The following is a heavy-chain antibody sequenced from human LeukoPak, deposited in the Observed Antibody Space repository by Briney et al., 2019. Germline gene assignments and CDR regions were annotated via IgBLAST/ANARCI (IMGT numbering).Heavy chain of an antibody. J-gene: IGHJ4*02. Sequence: AASVKVSCKASGYTFTSYDINWVRQAPGQGLEWMGWMNPNSGNTGYAQKFQGRVTMTRNTSISTAYMELSSLRSEDTAVYYCARVGIAARTDFDYWGQGTLVTVSS. V-gene: IGHV1-8*01. CDR2: MNPNSGNT. CDR3: ARVGIAARTDFDY. CDR1: GYTFTSYD. D-gene: IGHD6-6*01.